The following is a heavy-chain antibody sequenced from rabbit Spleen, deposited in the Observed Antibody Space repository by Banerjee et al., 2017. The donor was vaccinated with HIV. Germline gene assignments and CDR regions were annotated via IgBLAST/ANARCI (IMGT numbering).Heavy chain of an antibody. Sequence: QSLEESGGGLVQPEGSLTLTCTASGVSFSSDYDMCWVRQAPGKGLEWIACINADSGGSTYYATWAKGRFTISRPWSTTVTLQLTSLTAADTATYFCARDTGSSFSSYGMDLWGQGTLVTVS. CDR1: GVSFSSDYD. CDR2: INADSGGST. CDR3: ARDTGSSFSSYGMDL. J-gene: IGHJ6*01. D-gene: IGHD8-1*01. V-gene: IGHV1S40*01.